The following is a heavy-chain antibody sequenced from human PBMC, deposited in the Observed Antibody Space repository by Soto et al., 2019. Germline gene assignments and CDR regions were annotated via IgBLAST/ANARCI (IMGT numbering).Heavy chain of an antibody. Sequence: GGSLRLSCAASGFTFGSYTMNWVRQAPGKGLEWVSSINSVSSYIYYADSVKGRFTISRDNAENSLYLQMNSLRGEDTAVYYCARAEFGGFDYWGQGTLVTSPQ. CDR1: GFTFGSYT. J-gene: IGHJ4*02. CDR2: INSVSSYI. D-gene: IGHD1-26*01. CDR3: ARAEFGGFDY. V-gene: IGHV3-21*01.